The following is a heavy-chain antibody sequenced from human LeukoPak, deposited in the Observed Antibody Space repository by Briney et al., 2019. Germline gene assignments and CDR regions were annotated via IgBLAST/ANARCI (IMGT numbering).Heavy chain of an antibody. CDR3: AKRGVVIRVILVGSRKEAYYFDS. Sequence: PLGGSLRLSCADSGITLSNYGMSWVRQAPGKGLERVAGISDRGGRPKYADSVKGRFTISRDNSKNTLYLQMNSLRAEDTAVYFCAKRGVVIRVILVGSRKEAYYFDSWGQGALVTVSS. CDR2: ISDRGGRP. V-gene: IGHV3-23*01. D-gene: IGHD3-22*01. CDR1: GITLSNYG. J-gene: IGHJ4*02.